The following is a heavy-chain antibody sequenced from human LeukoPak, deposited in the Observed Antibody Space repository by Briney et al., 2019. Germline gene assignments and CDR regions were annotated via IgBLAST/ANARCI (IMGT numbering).Heavy chain of an antibody. CDR3: ARVISSSLASSWYRNYYYGMDV. V-gene: IGHV4-34*01. CDR2: INHSGST. Sequence: SETLSLTCAVYGGSFSGYYWSWIRQPPGKGLEWNGEINHSGSTNYNPSLKSRVTISVDTSKNQFSLKLSSVTAADTAVYYCARVISSSLASSWYRNYYYGMDVWGQGTTVTVSS. CDR1: GGSFSGYY. J-gene: IGHJ6*02. D-gene: IGHD6-13*01.